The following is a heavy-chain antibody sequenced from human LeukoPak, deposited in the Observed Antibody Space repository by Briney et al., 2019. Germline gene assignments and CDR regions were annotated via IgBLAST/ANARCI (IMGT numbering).Heavy chain of an antibody. V-gene: IGHV4-4*07. Sequence: SETLSLTCTVSGGSISNYYWNCIRQPAGKGLEWIGRIYTSGSTNYNPSLKSRVTISLDTSKNQFSLKLTSVTAADTAVYYCARSELLWFGGVNSGFDYWGQGTLVTVSS. CDR3: ARSELLWFGGVNSGFDY. D-gene: IGHD3-10*01. J-gene: IGHJ4*02. CDR2: IYTSGST. CDR1: GGSISNYY.